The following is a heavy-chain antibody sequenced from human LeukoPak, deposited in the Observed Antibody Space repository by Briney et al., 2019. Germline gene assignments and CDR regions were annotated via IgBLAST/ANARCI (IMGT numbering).Heavy chain of an antibody. CDR1: GDSITSYY. CDR2: IYYNERT. D-gene: IGHD3-16*02. Sequence: SETLSLACAVSGDSITSYYWTWIRQPPGKGLEWLGYIYYNERTSYNPSLKSRVTVSADTSKNQFSLKLTSVTAADTAVYYCARSHLRLGESSWGQGTLVTVSS. V-gene: IGHV4-59*01. CDR3: ARSHLRLGESS. J-gene: IGHJ4*02.